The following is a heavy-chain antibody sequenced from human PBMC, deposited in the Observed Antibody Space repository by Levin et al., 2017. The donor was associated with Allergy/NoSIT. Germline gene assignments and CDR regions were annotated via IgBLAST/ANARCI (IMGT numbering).Heavy chain of an antibody. Sequence: SQTLSLTCAVYGGSFSGYYWSWIRQPPGKGLEWIGEINHSGSTNYNPSLKSRVTISVDTSKNQFSLKLSSVTAADTAVYYCARVSDYVWGSYRPTLFDYWGQGTLVTVSS. CDR3: ARVSDYVWGSYRPTLFDY. D-gene: IGHD3-16*02. V-gene: IGHV4-34*01. J-gene: IGHJ4*02. CDR2: INHSGST. CDR1: GGSFSGYY.